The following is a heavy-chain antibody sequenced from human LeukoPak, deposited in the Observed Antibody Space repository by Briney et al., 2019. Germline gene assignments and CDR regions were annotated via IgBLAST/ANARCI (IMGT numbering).Heavy chain of an antibody. CDR2: ISYDGSNK. Sequence: GGSLRLSSAASGFTFSSYGMHWVRQAPGKGLEWVAVISYDGSNKYYADSVKGRFTISRDNSKNTLYLQMNSLRAEDTAVYYCAKDLHWRGVAGTRGYFQHWGQGTLVTVSS. CDR3: AKDLHWRGVAGTRGYFQH. D-gene: IGHD6-19*01. CDR1: GFTFSSYG. J-gene: IGHJ1*01. V-gene: IGHV3-30*18.